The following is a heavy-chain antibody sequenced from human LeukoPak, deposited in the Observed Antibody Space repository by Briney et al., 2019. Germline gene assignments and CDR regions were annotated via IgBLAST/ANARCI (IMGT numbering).Heavy chain of an antibody. V-gene: IGHV3-23*01. CDR1: GFTFSSYA. D-gene: IGHD6-19*01. Sequence: PGGSLRLSCAASGFTFSSYAMSWVRQAPGKGLEWVSAISGSGGSTYYADSVKGRFTVSRDNSKNMIYLEMISLKAEDTAVYYCAKERNLEIAVAGTIFHYWGQGTLVTVSS. CDR2: ISGSGGST. CDR3: AKERNLEIAVAGTIFHY. J-gene: IGHJ4*02.